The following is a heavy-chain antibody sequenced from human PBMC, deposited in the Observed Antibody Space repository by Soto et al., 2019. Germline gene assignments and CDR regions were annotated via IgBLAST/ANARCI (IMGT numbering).Heavy chain of an antibody. J-gene: IGHJ6*02. CDR2: MNPNSGNT. V-gene: IGHV1-8*01. Sequence: ASVKFSCKASGYTFTSYDINWVRQATGQGLEWMGWMNPNSGNTGYAQKFQGRVTMTRNTSISTAYMELSSLRSEDTAVYYCARGAYYDFWSGYYSYYGMDVWGQGTTVTVSS. D-gene: IGHD3-3*01. CDR1: GYTFTSYD. CDR3: ARGAYYDFWSGYYSYYGMDV.